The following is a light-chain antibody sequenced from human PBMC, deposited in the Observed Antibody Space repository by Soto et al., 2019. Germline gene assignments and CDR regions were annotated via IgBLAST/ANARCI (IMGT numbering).Light chain of an antibody. CDR2: EVS. J-gene: IGLJ1*01. CDR3: SSYTTSTTVV. CDR1: SSDVGGYNF. Sequence: QSVLTQPASVFGSPGQSITFSCTGTSSDVGGYNFVSWYQQHPGKAPKLMIYEVSSRPSGVSNRFSGSKSVNTASLTISGLQPEDEADYYCSSYTTSTTVVFGTGTKLTVL. V-gene: IGLV2-14*03.